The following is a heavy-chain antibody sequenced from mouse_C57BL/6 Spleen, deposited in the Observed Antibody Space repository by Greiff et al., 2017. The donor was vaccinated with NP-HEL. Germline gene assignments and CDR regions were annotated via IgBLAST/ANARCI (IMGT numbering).Heavy chain of an antibody. Sequence: VMLVESGPGLVQPSQSLSITCTVSGFSLTSYGVHWVRQPPGKGLEWLGVIWSGGSTDYNAAFISRLSISKDNSKSQVFFKMNSLQADDTAIYYCANRGDDYYYAMDYWGQGTSVTVSS. J-gene: IGHJ4*01. CDR2: IWSGGST. D-gene: IGHD2-12*01. CDR1: GFSLTSYG. V-gene: IGHV2-4*01. CDR3: ANRGDDYYYAMDY.